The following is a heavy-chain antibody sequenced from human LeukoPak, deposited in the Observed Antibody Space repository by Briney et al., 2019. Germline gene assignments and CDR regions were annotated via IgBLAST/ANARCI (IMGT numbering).Heavy chain of an antibody. CDR3: ARDHYYDSRGQDAFDI. V-gene: IGHV3-23*01. CDR2: ISGSGGST. CDR1: GFIFSNYG. D-gene: IGHD3-22*01. Sequence: GGILRLSCAASGFIFSNYGMSWVRQAPGKGLEWVSVISGSGGSTYYADSVKGRFTISRDNSKNTLYLQMNSLRAEDTAVYYCARDHYYDSRGQDAFDIWGQGTMVTVSS. J-gene: IGHJ3*02.